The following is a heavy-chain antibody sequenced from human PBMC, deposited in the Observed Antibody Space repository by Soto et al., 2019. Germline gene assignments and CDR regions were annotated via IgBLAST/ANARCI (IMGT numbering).Heavy chain of an antibody. CDR1: GYTFTSYA. CDR3: ARVVSGSSSWYTAFDI. V-gene: IGHV1-3*01. CDR2: INAGNGNT. D-gene: IGHD6-13*01. J-gene: IGHJ3*02. Sequence: VKVSCKASGYTFTSYAMHWVRQAPGQRLEWMGWINAGNGNTKYSQKFQGRVTITRDTSASTAYMELSSLRSEDTAVYYCARVVSGSSSWYTAFDIWGQGTMVTVSS.